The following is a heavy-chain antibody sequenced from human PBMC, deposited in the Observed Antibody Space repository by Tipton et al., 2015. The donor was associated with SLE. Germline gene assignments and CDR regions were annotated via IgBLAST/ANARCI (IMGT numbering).Heavy chain of an antibody. Sequence: TLSLTCAVSGGSISSGGYSWSWIRQPPGKGPEWIGYIYHSGSTYYNPSLKSRVTISVDRSKNQFSLKLSSVTAADTAVYYCARGSSSWYYFDYWGQGTLVTVSS. J-gene: IGHJ4*02. CDR1: GGSISSGGYS. CDR3: ARGSSSWYYFDY. V-gene: IGHV4-30-2*01. CDR2: IYHSGST. D-gene: IGHD6-13*01.